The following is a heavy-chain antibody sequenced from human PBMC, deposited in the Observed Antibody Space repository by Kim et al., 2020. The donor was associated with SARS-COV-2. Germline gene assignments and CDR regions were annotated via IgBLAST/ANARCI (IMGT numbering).Heavy chain of an antibody. CDR2: IRNRGGDT. D-gene: IGHD2-2*02. J-gene: IGHJ5*02. Sequence: GGSLRLSCVASGFTFSDYGMSWVRQAPGKGLEWVSSIRNRGGDTYYADSVRGRFTISRDNSHNTLYLQMNSLRAEDTALYYCARKCSDTYTSFYFGPWGPSPLVTVSS. CDR3: ARKCSDTYTSFYFGP. V-gene: IGHV3-23*01. CDR1: GFTFSDYG.